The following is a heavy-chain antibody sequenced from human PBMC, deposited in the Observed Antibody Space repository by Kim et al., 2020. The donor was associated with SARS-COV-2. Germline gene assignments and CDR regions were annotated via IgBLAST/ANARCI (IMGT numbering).Heavy chain of an antibody. CDR1: GYTFTGYY. J-gene: IGHJ3*02. D-gene: IGHD3-9*01. Sequence: ASVKVSCKASGYTFTGYYMHWVRQAPGQGLEWMGWINPNSGGTNYAQKFQGRVTMTRDTSISTAYMELSRLRSDDTAVYYCARVLGQAGYDAFDIWGEGTMLTVSS. CDR2: INPNSGGT. V-gene: IGHV1-2*02. CDR3: ARVLGQAGYDAFDI.